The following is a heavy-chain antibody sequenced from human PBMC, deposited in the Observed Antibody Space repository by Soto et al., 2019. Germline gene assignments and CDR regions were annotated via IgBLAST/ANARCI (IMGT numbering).Heavy chain of an antibody. D-gene: IGHD5-12*01. Sequence: GGSLRLSCAASGFTFSSYGMHWVRQAPGKGLEWVAVISYDGSNKYYADSVKGRFTISRDNSKNTLYLQMNSLRAEDTAVYYCAKDVTPGYESESYFDYWGQGTLVTVSS. CDR3: AKDVTPGYESESYFDY. CDR1: GFTFSSYG. V-gene: IGHV3-30*18. CDR2: ISYDGSNK. J-gene: IGHJ4*02.